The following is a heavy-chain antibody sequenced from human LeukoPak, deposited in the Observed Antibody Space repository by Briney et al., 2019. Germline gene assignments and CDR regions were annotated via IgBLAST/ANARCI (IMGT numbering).Heavy chain of an antibody. J-gene: IGHJ4*02. Sequence: PGGSLRLSCAASGFTFNSYWMSWVRQAPGKGLEWVANIDPDGSEKQYGDSVKGRFTTSRDNAKNSLYLQMNSLRAEATAIYSCESIYYFGDNNWRSFDNWGQGTLVTVSS. V-gene: IGHV3-7*01. CDR1: GFTFNSYW. D-gene: IGHD3-10*01. CDR3: ESIYYFGDNNWRSFDN. CDR2: IDPDGSEK.